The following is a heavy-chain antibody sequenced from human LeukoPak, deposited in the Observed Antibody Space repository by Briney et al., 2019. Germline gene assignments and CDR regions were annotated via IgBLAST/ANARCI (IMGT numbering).Heavy chain of an antibody. CDR2: IYHSGST. D-gene: IGHD2-2*03. V-gene: IGHV4-30-2*01. Sequence: SETLSLTCAVSGGSISSGGYSWSWIRQPPGKGLEWIGYIYHSGSTYYNPSLKSRVTISVDRSKNQFSLKLSSVTAADTVVYYCARHPSSWIDSMDVWGQGTTVTVSS. CDR3: ARHPSSWIDSMDV. CDR1: GGSISSGGYS. J-gene: IGHJ6*02.